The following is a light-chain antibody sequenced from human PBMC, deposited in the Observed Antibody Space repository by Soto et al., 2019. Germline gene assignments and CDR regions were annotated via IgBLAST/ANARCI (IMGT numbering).Light chain of an antibody. CDR3: QSYGSSTPHT. CDR1: QSVYNNY. J-gene: IGKJ2*01. Sequence: EIVLTQSPATLSLSPGEGATLSCRASQSVYNNYLAWYQQRPGQAPRLLISGASSRATGIPDRFSGSGSGTDFTLTISRLESADFGVYYCQSYGSSTPHTFGQGTKLEIK. V-gene: IGKV3-20*01. CDR2: GAS.